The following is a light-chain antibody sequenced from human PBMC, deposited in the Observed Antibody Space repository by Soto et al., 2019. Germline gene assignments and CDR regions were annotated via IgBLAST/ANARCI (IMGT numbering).Light chain of an antibody. J-gene: IGLJ2*01. CDR1: SSNIGNNY. V-gene: IGLV1-51*02. Sequence: QSVLTQPTSVSAAPGQKVTISCSGSSSNIGNNYVSWYQQLPGTAPKLLIYENNKRPSGIPDRFSGSKSGTSATLGITGLQTGDEADYYCGTWDSSLSADVVFGGGTKVTVL. CDR3: GTWDSSLSADVV. CDR2: ENN.